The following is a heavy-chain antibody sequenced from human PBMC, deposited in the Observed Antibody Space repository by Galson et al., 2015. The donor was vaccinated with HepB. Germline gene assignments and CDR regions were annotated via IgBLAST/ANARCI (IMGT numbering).Heavy chain of an antibody. V-gene: IGHV3-21*01. CDR3: ARVLPADFGSSGWYGLGAFGI. J-gene: IGHJ3*02. D-gene: IGHD6-19*01. CDR1: GFTFSSYS. CDR2: ISSSSSYI. Sequence: SLRLSCAASGFTFSSYSMNWVRKAPGKGLEWVSSISSSSSYIYNADSVKGRFPISRDNAKNALDLQMNSLRAEDTAVYYCARVLPADFGSSGWYGLGAFGIWCQGTMVTVST.